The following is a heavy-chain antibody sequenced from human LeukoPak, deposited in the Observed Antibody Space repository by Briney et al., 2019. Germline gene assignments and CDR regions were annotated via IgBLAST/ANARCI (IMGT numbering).Heavy chain of an antibody. V-gene: IGHV3-11*04. CDR3: ARAYHDAFDI. D-gene: IGHD2-2*01. CDR2: ISSSGSSV. CDR1: GLTFSDYY. Sequence: GGSLRLSCAASGLTFSDYYMGWIRQAPGKGLEWVSYISSSGSSVYYAESLKGGFTISRDNTKNSLYLQMNSPRAEDTAEYYCARAYHDAFDIWGQGTMVTVSS. J-gene: IGHJ3*02.